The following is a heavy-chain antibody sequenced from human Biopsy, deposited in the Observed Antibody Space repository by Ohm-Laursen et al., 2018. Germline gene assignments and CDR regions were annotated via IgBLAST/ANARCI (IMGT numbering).Heavy chain of an antibody. J-gene: IGHJ5*02. CDR1: GFPFSAYW. CDR2: IKEDGSEK. Sequence: SLRLSCAASGFPFSAYWMNWIRQAPGKGLEWVANIKEDGSEKYYVDSVEGRFTISRDNAQNSLILQMSSLKVEDTAVYYCARAFRWGGGVYSAWGQGTLVTVSS. D-gene: IGHD2-8*01. V-gene: IGHV3-7*01. CDR3: ARAFRWGGGVYSA.